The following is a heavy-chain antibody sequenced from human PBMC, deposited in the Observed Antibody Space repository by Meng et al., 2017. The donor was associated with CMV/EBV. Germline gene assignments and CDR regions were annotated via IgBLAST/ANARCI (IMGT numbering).Heavy chain of an antibody. CDR2: ISSSGSTI. CDR3: ARVLAYVGGFDY. Sequence: LSLTCAASGFTFSSYEMNWVRQAPGKGLEWVSYISSSGSTIYYADSVKGRFTISRDNVKNSLYLQMNSLRAEDTAVYYCARVLAYVGGFDYWGQGTLVTVSS. CDR1: GFTFSSYE. D-gene: IGHD3-10*01. V-gene: IGHV3-48*03. J-gene: IGHJ4*02.